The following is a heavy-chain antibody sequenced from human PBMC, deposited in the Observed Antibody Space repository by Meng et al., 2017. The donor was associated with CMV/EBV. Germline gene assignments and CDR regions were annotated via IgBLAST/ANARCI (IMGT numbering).Heavy chain of an antibody. CDR1: GFTFSSYG. CDR2: IRYDGSNK. D-gene: IGHD2-15*01. V-gene: IGHV3-30*02. J-gene: IGHJ4*02. Sequence: GGSLRLSCAASGFTFSSYGMHWVRQAPDKGLEWVAFIRYDGSNKYYADSVKGRFTISRDNSKNTLYLQMNSLRAEDTAVYYCAKDRISRDIVVVVAASFLDYWGQGTLVTVSS. CDR3: AKDRISRDIVVVVAASFLDY.